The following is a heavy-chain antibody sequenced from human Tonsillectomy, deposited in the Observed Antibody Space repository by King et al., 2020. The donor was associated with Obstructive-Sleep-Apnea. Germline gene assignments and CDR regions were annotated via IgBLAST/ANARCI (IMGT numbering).Heavy chain of an antibody. CDR2: INAGNGNT. CDR3: ARDLTGLIVVVGAFDI. J-gene: IGHJ3*02. D-gene: IGHD3-22*01. CDR1: GYTFTSYA. Sequence: QLVQSGAEVKKPGASVKVSCKASGYTFTSYAMHWVRQAPGQRLEWMGWINAGNGNTKYSQKFQGRVTITRDPSASTAYMELSSLRSEDTAVYYCARDLTGLIVVVGAFDIWGQGTMVTVSS. V-gene: IGHV1-3*01.